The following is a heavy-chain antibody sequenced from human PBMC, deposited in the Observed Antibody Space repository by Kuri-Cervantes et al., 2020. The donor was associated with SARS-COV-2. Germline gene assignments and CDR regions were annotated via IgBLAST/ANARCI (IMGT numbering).Heavy chain of an antibody. CDR3: ARSPVGGDCSGGRCYSYNSYYYGLDV. CDR1: GGYISTYY. CDR2: IYYTGGT. Sequence: SETLSLTCTVSGGYISTYYWNWIRQPPGKGLEWIGNIYYTGGTNYNPSLKSRVTMSVDTSKNQFSLKLSSVTAVDTAVYYCARSPVGGDCSGGRCYSYNSYYYGLDVWGQGTTVTVSS. J-gene: IGHJ6*02. D-gene: IGHD2-15*01. V-gene: IGHV4-59*12.